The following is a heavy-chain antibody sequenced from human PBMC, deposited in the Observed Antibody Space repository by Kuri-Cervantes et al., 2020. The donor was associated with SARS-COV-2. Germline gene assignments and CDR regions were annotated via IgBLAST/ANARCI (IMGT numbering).Heavy chain of an antibody. CDR2: INPSGGST. D-gene: IGHD5-12*01. V-gene: IGHV1-46*01. CDR3: ARRRGYSGYVDRPSYFDY. J-gene: IGHJ4*02. Sequence: ASVKVSCKASGYTFTSYYMHWVRQAPGQGLEWMGIINPSGGSTSYAQKFQGRVTMTRDTSTSTVYMKLSSVTAADTAVYYCARRRGYSGYVDRPSYFDYWGQGTLVTVSS. CDR1: GYTFTSYY.